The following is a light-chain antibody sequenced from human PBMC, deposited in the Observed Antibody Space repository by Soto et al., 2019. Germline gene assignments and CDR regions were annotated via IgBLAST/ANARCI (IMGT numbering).Light chain of an antibody. CDR3: AAWEDSLNGVV. CDR1: GSNIGSNT. Sequence: QSVLTQPPSASGTPGQRVTISCSGSGSNIGSNTVNWYQQLPGTAPKLLIYSNYQRPSGVPDRFSGSKSGTSASLAISGLQSEDEADYYCAAWEDSLNGVVFGGGTQLTVL. CDR2: SNY. J-gene: IGLJ2*01. V-gene: IGLV1-44*01.